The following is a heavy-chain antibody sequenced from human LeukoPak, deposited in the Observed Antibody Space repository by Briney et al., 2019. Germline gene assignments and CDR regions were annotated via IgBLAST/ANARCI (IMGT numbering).Heavy chain of an antibody. CDR1: GYTFTSYD. Sequence: WDSVTLSCTASGYTFTSYDISWVRQATGQGLEWMGWMNPNSGNTGYEQKFQGRVTMTRNTSKSTAYMELSSLRSEDTAVYYCARAASYSSSGKTRKNYYFDYWGQGTLVTVSS. J-gene: IGHJ4*02. CDR2: MNPNSGNT. CDR3: ARAASYSSSGKTRKNYYFDY. V-gene: IGHV1-8*01. D-gene: IGHD6-13*01.